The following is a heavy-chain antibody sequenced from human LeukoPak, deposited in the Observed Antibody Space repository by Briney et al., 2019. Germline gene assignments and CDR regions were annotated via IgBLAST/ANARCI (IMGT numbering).Heavy chain of an antibody. CDR3: ARAPRVGATYYFDY. J-gene: IGHJ4*02. D-gene: IGHD1-26*01. Sequence: SETLSLTCAVSGGSISSGGYSWRWIRQPPGKGLEWIGYIYHSGSTYYNPSLKSRVTISVDRSKNQFSLKLSSVTAADTAVYYCARAPRVGATYYFDYWGQGTLVTVSS. V-gene: IGHV4-30-2*01. CDR1: GGSISSGGYS. CDR2: IYHSGST.